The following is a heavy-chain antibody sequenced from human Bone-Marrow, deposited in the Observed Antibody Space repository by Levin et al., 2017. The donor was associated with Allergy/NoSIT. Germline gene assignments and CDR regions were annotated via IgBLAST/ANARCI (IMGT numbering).Heavy chain of an antibody. J-gene: IGHJ3*01. CDR1: GDSIGSSSYC. V-gene: IGHV4-39*07. D-gene: IGHD1-26*01. CDR2: IYNSGST. CDR3: ARGKGYSRSRVAFDF. Sequence: SQTLSLTCTVSGDSIGSSSYCWGWLRQPPGKGLEWIGTIYNSGSTYSNPSLKSRVTISVDTSKNQFSLRLNSATAADTAVYYCARGKGYSRSRVAFDFWGQGTMVTVSS.